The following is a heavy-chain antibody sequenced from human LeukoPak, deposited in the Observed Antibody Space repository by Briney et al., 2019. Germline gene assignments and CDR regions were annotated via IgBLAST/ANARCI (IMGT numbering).Heavy chain of an antibody. V-gene: IGHV4-34*01. Sequence: SETLSLTCAVYGPSFSGYYWSWIRQPPGKGLEWIGEINHSGSTNYNPSLKSRVTISVGTSKNQFSLKLSSVTAADTAVYYCARVLAGSCFDYWGQGTLVTVSS. CDR2: INHSGST. CDR3: ARVLAGSCFDY. D-gene: IGHD6-13*01. J-gene: IGHJ4*02. CDR1: GPSFSGYY.